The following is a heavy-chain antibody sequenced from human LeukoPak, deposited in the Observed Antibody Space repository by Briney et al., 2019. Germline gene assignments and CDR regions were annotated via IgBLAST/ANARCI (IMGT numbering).Heavy chain of an antibody. CDR1: GFAFSHYW. CDR3: ARDLSGSYPLDY. D-gene: IGHD1-26*01. J-gene: IGHJ4*02. Sequence: GGSLRLSCAASGFAFSHYWMNWVCQAPGKGLEWVSSISSGSRYISHADSVKGRFTISRDNAKNSLFLQMNSLRAEDTAVYYCARDLSGSYPLDYWGQGTLVTVSS. CDR2: ISSGSRYI. V-gene: IGHV3-21*04.